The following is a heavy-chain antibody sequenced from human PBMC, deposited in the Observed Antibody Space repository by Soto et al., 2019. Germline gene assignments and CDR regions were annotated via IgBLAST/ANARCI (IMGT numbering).Heavy chain of an antibody. V-gene: IGHV4-59*01. D-gene: IGHD6-19*01. CDR3: ARGREVAVAGTWGMDV. J-gene: IGHJ6*02. CDR1: GGSISSYY. CDR2: IYYSGST. Sequence: SETLSLTCTVSGGSISSYYWSWIRQPPGKGLEWIGYIYYSGSTNYNPSLKSRVTISVDTSKNQFSLKLSSVTAADTAVYYCARGREVAVAGTWGMDVWGQGTTVTVSS.